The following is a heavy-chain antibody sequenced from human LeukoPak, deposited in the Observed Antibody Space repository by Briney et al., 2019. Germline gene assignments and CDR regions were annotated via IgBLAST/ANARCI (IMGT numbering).Heavy chain of an antibody. CDR1: GGSISSGGYY. D-gene: IGHD4-17*01. J-gene: IGHJ4*02. V-gene: IGHV4-31*03. Sequence: SETLSLTCTVSGGSISSGGYYWSWLRQHPGKGLEWIGYIYYSGSTYYNPSLKSRVTISVDTSKNQFSLKLSSVTAADTAVYYCAREVYGDYVVGFDYWGQGTLVTVSS. CDR3: AREVYGDYVVGFDY. CDR2: IYYSGST.